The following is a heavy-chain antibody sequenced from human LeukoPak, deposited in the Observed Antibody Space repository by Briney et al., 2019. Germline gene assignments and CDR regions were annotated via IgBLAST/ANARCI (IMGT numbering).Heavy chain of an antibody. J-gene: IGHJ4*02. D-gene: IGHD2-15*01. CDR2: ISGSGGST. V-gene: IGHV3-23*01. CDR1: GFTFSSYS. Sequence: PGGSLRLSCAASGFTFSSYSMNWVRQAPGKGLEWVSAISGSGGSTYYADSVKGRFTISRDNSKNTLYLQMNSLRAEDTAVYYCARPKGEGGIVAAPDYWGQGTLVTVSS. CDR3: ARPKGEGGIVAAPDY.